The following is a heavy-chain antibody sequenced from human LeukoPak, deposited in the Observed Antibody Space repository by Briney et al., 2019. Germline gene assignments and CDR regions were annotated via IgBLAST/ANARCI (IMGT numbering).Heavy chain of an antibody. CDR1: GFTFGKYW. CDR3: ARGDHEY. CDR2: IKLDGSEK. Sequence: GGSLRLSCVASGFTFGKYWMSWVRQAPGKGLEWVANIKLDGSEKNYVDSVKGRFTISRDNTKNSLYLQMNSLRADDTAVYYCARGDHEYWGQGTLVTVSS. V-gene: IGHV3-7*01. J-gene: IGHJ4*02.